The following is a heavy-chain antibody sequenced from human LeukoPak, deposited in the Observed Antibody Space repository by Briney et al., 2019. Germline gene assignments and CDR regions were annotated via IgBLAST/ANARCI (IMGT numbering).Heavy chain of an antibody. CDR3: AREGAYGDPCFDY. Sequence: ASVKLSCKASGGTFSSYAISWVRQAPGQGLEWMGGIIPIFGTANYAQKFQGRVTITADESTSTAYMELSSLRSEDTAVYYCAREGAYGDPCFDYWGQGTLVTVSS. CDR1: GGTFSSYA. J-gene: IGHJ4*02. CDR2: IIPIFGTA. D-gene: IGHD4-17*01. V-gene: IGHV1-69*13.